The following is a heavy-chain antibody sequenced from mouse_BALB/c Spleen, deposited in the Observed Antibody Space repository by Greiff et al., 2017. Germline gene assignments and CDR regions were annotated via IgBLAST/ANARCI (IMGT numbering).Heavy chain of an antibody. J-gene: IGHJ3*01. V-gene: IGHV2-2*02. CDR2: IWSGGST. CDR3: ARESPTGTWFAY. D-gene: IGHD4-1*02. Sequence: VQLVESGPGLVQPSQSLSISCTASGFSLTSYGVHWVRQSPGKGLEWLGVIWSGGSTDYNAAFIPRLSTSKDNSTSQVFFKMHSLQANDTAIYYCARESPTGTWFAYWGQGTLVTVSA. CDR1: GFSLTSYG.